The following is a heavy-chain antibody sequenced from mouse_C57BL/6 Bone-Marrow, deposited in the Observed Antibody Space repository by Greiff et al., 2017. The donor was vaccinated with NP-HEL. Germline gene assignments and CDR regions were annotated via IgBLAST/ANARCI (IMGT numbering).Heavy chain of an antibody. V-gene: IGHV1-81*01. J-gene: IGHJ1*03. CDR1: GYTFTSYG. D-gene: IGHD2-2*01. Sequence: VKLQESGAELARPGASVKLSCKASGYTFTSYGISWVKQRTGQGLEWIGEIYPRSGNTYYNEKFKGKATLTADKSSSTAYMELRSLTSEDSAVYFCAREKGYYGSFDVWGTGTTVTVSS. CDR2: IYPRSGNT. CDR3: AREKGYYGSFDV.